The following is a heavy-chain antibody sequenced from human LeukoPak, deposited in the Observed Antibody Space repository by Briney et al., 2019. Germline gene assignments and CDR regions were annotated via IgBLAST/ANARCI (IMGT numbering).Heavy chain of an antibody. J-gene: IGHJ4*02. CDR3: ARAAQQDIVVVVAALPTEFDY. CDR1: GYTFTSYA. Sequence: ASVKVSCKASGYTFTSYAMHWVRQAPGQRLEWMGWINAGIGNTKYSQKFQGRVTITRDTSASTAYMELSSLRSEDTAVYYCARAAQQDIVVVVAALPTEFDYWGQGTLVTVSS. V-gene: IGHV1-3*01. D-gene: IGHD2-15*01. CDR2: INAGIGNT.